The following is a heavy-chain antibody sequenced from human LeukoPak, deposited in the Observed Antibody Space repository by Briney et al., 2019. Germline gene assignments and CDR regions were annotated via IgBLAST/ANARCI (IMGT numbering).Heavy chain of an antibody. Sequence: GGSLRLSCAASGFTFDTYWMSWVRQAPGKGLEWVANIKQDGSEKDYVDSVKGRFTISRDNAKNSLYLQMNSLRAEDMALYYCAKEESGTGNFDYWGQGTLVTVSS. J-gene: IGHJ4*02. V-gene: IGHV3-7*03. CDR3: AKEESGTGNFDY. D-gene: IGHD3/OR15-3a*01. CDR2: IKQDGSEK. CDR1: GFTFDTYW.